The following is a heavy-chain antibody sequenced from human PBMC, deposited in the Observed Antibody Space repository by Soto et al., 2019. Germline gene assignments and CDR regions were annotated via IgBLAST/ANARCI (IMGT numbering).Heavy chain of an antibody. CDR2: ISYDGSNK. J-gene: IGHJ6*02. D-gene: IGHD3-10*01. CDR3: AKDRRGKFGELPNYYYYGMDV. CDR1: GFTFSSYG. Sequence: GGSLRLSCAASGFTFSSYGMHWVRQAPGKGLEWVAVISYDGSNKYYVDSVKGRFTISRDKSKNTLYLQMNSLRAEDTAVYYCAKDRRGKFGELPNYYYYGMDVWGQGTTVTVSS. V-gene: IGHV3-30*18.